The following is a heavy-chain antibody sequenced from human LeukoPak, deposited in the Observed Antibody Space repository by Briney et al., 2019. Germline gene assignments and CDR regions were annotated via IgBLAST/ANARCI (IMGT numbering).Heavy chain of an antibody. CDR3: AASAYYVAAADAY. J-gene: IGHJ4*02. CDR2: ISGSGGST. D-gene: IGHD3-22*01. Sequence: GGSLRLSCAASGFTFSSYAMSWVRQAPGKGLEWVSAISGSGGSTYYADSVKGRFTISRDYSSNTLYLQMNSLRAEDTALYYCAASAYYVAAADAYWGQGTLVTVSS. CDR1: GFTFSSYA. V-gene: IGHV3-23*01.